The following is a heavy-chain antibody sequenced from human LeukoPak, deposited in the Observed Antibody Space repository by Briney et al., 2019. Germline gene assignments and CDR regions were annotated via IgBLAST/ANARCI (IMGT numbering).Heavy chain of an antibody. CDR2: INHSGST. V-gene: IGHV4-34*01. J-gene: IGHJ5*02. Sequence: SETLSLTCAVYGGSFSGYYWSWIRQPPGKGLEWIGEINHSGSTNYNPSLKSQVTISVDTSKNQFSLKLSSVTAADTAVYYCAREVTASCSSTSCYLNWFDPWGQGTLVTVSS. CDR1: GGSFSGYY. D-gene: IGHD2-2*01. CDR3: AREVTASCSSTSCYLNWFDP.